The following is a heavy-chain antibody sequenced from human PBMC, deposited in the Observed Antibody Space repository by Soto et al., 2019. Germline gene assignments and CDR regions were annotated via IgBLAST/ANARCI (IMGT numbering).Heavy chain of an antibody. V-gene: IGHV3-15*01. CDR3: VEGWNDF. Sequence: EVQMVQSGGDLVKPGGSLRLSCVTSGFMFSSAWMNWVRQAPGKGLEWVARIKSKGDGGARDYAAPVKGRFTISRDDSINTVHLQMNSLRAEDTAVYYCVEGWNDFWGQGTLVTVSS. CDR2: IKSKGDGGAR. J-gene: IGHJ4*02. CDR1: GFMFSSAW. D-gene: IGHD1-1*01.